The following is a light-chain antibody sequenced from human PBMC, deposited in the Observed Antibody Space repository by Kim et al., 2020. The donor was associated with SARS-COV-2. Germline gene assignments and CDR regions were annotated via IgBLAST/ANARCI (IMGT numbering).Light chain of an antibody. V-gene: IGLV2-14*03. J-gene: IGLJ1*01. CDR3: GSYTSSSPYV. CDR2: DVS. Sequence: QSALTQPASVSGSPGQSITVSCTGTSSDVGTYNYVSWYQQHPGKAPKLMIYDVSNRPSGVSNRFSGSESGNTAALTISGLQAEDEADYYCGSYTSSSPYVFGTGTKVTVL. CDR1: SSDVGTYNY.